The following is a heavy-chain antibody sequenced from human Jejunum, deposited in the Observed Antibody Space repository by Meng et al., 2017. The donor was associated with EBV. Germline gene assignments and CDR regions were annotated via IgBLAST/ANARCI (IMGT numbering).Heavy chain of an antibody. V-gene: IGHV3-23*01. D-gene: IGHD5-24*01. CDR2: VSGTGGST. CDR1: GFTLSAYA. J-gene: IGHJ4*02. CDR3: VRDGYNYIPFDY. Sequence: VQLLESGGGLVQPGGSLRLSCVASGFTLSAYAMSWVRQAPGKGLEWVSHVSGTGGSTYYADSVKGRFTASRDNSKNMLFLQMNSLRADDTAIYYCVRDGYNYIPFDYWGQGTLVTVFS.